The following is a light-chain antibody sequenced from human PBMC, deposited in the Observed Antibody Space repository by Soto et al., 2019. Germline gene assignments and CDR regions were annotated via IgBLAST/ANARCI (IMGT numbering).Light chain of an antibody. J-gene: IGLJ1*01. CDR3: QSYDSSLSAL. Sequence: QSVLTQPPSVSGAPGQRVTISCTGSSSNIGAGYDVHWYQQLPGTAPKLLIYGNSNRPSGVPDRFSGSKSGTSASLAITGLQAEDEADYCCQSYDSSLSALFGTGTKLTVL. CDR2: GNS. V-gene: IGLV1-40*01. CDR1: SSNIGAGYD.